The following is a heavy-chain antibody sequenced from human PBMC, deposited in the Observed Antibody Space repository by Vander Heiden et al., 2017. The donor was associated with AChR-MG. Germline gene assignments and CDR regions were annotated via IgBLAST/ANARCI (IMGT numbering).Heavy chain of an antibody. CDR3: TRGHGTSDY. V-gene: IGHV3-53*01. CDR1: GFTVSGNY. Sequence: EVQLVESGGGLIQPGGSLRLSCAAFGFTVSGNYMSWVRQAPGKGLECVSVIYTGGNTYYTDSVKGRFTISRDNSKNTLYLQMDSLRAEDTAMYYCTRGHGTSDYWGQGTLVTVSS. J-gene: IGHJ4*02. CDR2: IYTGGNT.